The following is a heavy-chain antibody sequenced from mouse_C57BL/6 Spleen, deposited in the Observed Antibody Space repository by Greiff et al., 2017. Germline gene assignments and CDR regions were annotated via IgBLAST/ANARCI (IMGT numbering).Heavy chain of an antibody. CDR3: ALYYYGSSRFFYWYCEV. CDR2: IYPEDGET. J-gene: IGHJ1*03. Sequence: VQLQQSGAELVKPGASVKLSCTASGFNFTDYYMHWVKQRPEQGLEWIGRIYPEDGETKYAPKFKGKATITADTSSNTAYLQLSSLTSEDTAVYDCALYYYGSSRFFYWYCEVWGTGTTVTVSS. CDR1: GFNFTDYY. V-gene: IGHV14-2*01. D-gene: IGHD1-1*01.